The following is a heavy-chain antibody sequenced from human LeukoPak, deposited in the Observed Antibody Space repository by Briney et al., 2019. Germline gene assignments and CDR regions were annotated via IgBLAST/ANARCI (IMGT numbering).Heavy chain of an antibody. CDR1: GYTFTGYY. J-gene: IGHJ6*02. CDR2: INPNSGGT. D-gene: IGHD5-12*01. V-gene: IGHV1-2*02. Sequence: GASVKVSCKASGYTFTGYYIHWVRQAPGQGLEWMGWINPNSGGTNYAQKFQGRVTMTRDTSISTAYMELSRLRSDDTAVYYCARAIVATIGGMDVWGQGTTVTVSS. CDR3: ARAIVATIGGMDV.